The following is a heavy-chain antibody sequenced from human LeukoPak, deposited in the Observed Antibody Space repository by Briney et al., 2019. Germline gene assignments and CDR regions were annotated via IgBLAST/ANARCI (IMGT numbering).Heavy chain of an antibody. D-gene: IGHD2-21*01. Sequence: GSLRLSCAVSGITLSNYSMSWVRQAPGKGLEWVAGISGSGGSTHYADSVKGRFTISRDNPKNTLYLQLNSLRAEDTAVYFCAKGGVVIRVILVEFHTEAYYFDSWGQGALVTVSS. CDR3: AKGGVVIRVILVEFHTEAYYFDS. CDR2: ISGSGGST. J-gene: IGHJ4*02. V-gene: IGHV3-23*01. CDR1: GITLSNYS.